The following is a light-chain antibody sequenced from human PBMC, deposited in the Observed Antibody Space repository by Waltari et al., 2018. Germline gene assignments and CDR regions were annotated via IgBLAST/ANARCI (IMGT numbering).Light chain of an antibody. Sequence: DIQMTQSPSSLSASVGDRVTIPCRASQSITTYLNWYQQKPGKAPKLLIYAASSLQSGVPSRFSGSGSGTDFTLTISSLESEDFAVYYCQQCFDWPPWTFGQGTKVEIK. V-gene: IGKV1-39*01. CDR1: QSITTY. CDR2: AAS. CDR3: QQCFDWPPWT. J-gene: IGKJ1*01.